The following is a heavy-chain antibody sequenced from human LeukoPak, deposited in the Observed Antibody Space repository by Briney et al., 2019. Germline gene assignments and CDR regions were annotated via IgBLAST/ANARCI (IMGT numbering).Heavy chain of an antibody. CDR3: AKAYSSSSPSY. CDR2: ISGSGGST. CDR1: GFTFSSYA. Sequence: PGGSLRLSCAASGFTFSSYAMXWVRXAPXXXXXXVSAISGSGGSTYYADSVKGRFTISRDNSKNTLYLQMNSLRAEDTAVYYCAKAYSSSSPSYWGQGTLVTVSS. V-gene: IGHV3-23*01. D-gene: IGHD6-6*01. J-gene: IGHJ4*02.